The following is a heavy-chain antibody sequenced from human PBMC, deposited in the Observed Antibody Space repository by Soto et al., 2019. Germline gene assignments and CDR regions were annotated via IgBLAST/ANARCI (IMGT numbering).Heavy chain of an antibody. CDR3: ARQGSSGNHYYGMDA. V-gene: IGHV5-51*01. J-gene: IGHJ6*02. CDR2: IYPGDSET. CDR1: GYRFPGYW. D-gene: IGHD6-6*01. Sequence: GESMRISCQGAGYRFPGYWSAWVRQKPGQGLEWMGIIYPGDSETRYSPSFEGQVTMSVDKSTSTAYLQWSSLKASDTAKYYCARQGSSGNHYYGMDAWGQGTTVTVSS.